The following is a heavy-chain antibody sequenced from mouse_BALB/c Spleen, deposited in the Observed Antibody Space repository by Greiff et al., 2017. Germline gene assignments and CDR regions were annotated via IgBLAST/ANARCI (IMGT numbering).Heavy chain of an antibody. CDR3: ARDGTGFWFAY. CDR2: SRNKANDYTT. CDR1: GFTFSDFY. V-gene: IGHV7-1*02. J-gene: IGHJ3*01. Sequence: EVKVEESGGGLVQPGGSLRLSCATSGFTFSDFYMEWVRQPPGKRLEWIAASRNKANDYTTEYSASVKGRFIVSRDTSQSILYLQMNALRAEDTAIYYCARDGTGFWFAYWGQGTLVTVSA.